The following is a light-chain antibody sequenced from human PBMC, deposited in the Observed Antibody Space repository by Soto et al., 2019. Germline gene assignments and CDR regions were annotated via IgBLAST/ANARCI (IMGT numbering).Light chain of an antibody. CDR2: EVS. Sequence: QSALTQPASVSGSPGQSITISCTGTSSGVGANDFVSWYQQLPGKAPKVMIYEVSNRPSGVSNRFSGSKSGNTASLTISWLQTEDEADYYCNSYTNTGARIFGTGTKVTAL. CDR1: SSGVGANDF. J-gene: IGLJ1*01. V-gene: IGLV2-14*01. CDR3: NSYTNTGARI.